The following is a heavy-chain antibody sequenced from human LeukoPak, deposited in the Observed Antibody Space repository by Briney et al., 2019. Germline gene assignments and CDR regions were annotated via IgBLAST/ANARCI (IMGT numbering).Heavy chain of an antibody. CDR3: ARAPFSADSSATPPAFDI. Sequence: GGSLRLSCAASGFTFSSYSMNWVRQAPGKGLEWVSYISSSSSTIYYADSVKGRFTISRDNAKNSLYLQMNSLRDEDTAVYYCARAPFSADSSATPPAFDIWGHGTMVTVS. J-gene: IGHJ3*02. CDR2: ISSSSSTI. V-gene: IGHV3-48*02. CDR1: GFTFSSYS. D-gene: IGHD3-22*01.